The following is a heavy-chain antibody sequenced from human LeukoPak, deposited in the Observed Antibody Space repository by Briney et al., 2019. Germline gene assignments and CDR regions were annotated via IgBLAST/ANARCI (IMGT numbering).Heavy chain of an antibody. J-gene: IGHJ4*02. Sequence: SSETLSLTCTVSGGSVSSGSSFWSWIRQPPGKGLEWIVYIYHSGNTNYNPSLKSRVTISEDTSKSQLSLKLNSVTAADTAVYYCARDRNYYDSSGYYFANWGQGTLVTVSS. V-gene: IGHV4-61*01. CDR2: IYHSGNT. CDR1: GGSVSSGSSF. CDR3: ARDRNYYDSSGYYFAN. D-gene: IGHD3-22*01.